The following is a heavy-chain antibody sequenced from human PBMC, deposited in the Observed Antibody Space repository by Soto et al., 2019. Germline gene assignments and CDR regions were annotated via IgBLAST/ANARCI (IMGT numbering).Heavy chain of an antibody. Sequence: GESLKISCKGSGYSFTSYWIGWVRQMPGKGLEWMGIIYPGDSDTRYSPSFQGQVTISADKSISTAYLQWSSLKASDTAMYYCARTTISPDYYYYYYMDVWGKGTTVTVSS. CDR2: IYPGDSDT. J-gene: IGHJ6*03. V-gene: IGHV5-51*01. D-gene: IGHD3-3*01. CDR1: GYSFTSYW. CDR3: ARTTISPDYYYYYYMDV.